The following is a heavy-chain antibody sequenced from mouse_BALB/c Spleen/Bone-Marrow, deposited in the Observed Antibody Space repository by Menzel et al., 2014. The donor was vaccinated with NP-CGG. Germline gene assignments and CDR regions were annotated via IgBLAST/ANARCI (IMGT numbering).Heavy chain of an antibody. J-gene: IGHJ2*01. CDR2: IYPGDGDT. V-gene: IGHV1-80*01. CDR3: ARGGISVDY. CDR1: SYAFSVYW. Sequence: VQLQQSGAELVRPGSSVKISCKASSYAFSVYWMNWVKQRPGQGLEWIGQIYPGDGDTNYNGKFKGRATLTADKSSNTAYMQLSSLTSEDSAVYFCARGGISVDYWGQGTTLTVSS.